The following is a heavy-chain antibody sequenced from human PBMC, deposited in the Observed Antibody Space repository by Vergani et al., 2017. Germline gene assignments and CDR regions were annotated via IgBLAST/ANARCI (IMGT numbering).Heavy chain of an antibody. J-gene: IGHJ3*02. Sequence: VQLVESGGGVVQPGRSLRLSCAASGFTFSSYAIHWVRQAPGKGLEWVSYISSSSSTIYYADSVKGRFTISRDNAKNSLYLQMNSLRAEDTAVYYCARDPGAGGDAFDIWGQGTMGTVSS. CDR3: ARDPGAGGDAFDI. CDR1: GFTFSSYA. D-gene: IGHD3-10*01. CDR2: ISSSSSTI. V-gene: IGHV3-48*01.